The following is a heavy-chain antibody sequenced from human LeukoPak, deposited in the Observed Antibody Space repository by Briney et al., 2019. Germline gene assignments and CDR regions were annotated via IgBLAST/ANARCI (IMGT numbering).Heavy chain of an antibody. CDR3: ARSLRVVVYFDY. D-gene: IGHD3-22*01. V-gene: IGHV3-30-3*01. CDR1: GFTFSSYV. J-gene: IGHJ4*02. Sequence: GGSLRLSCAASGFTFSSYVMHWVRQAPGKGLEWVATISYDGSNKSYADSVKGRFTISRDNSKNTLYLQMNSLRTEDTAVYYCARSLRVVVYFDYWGQGTLVTVSS. CDR2: ISYDGSNK.